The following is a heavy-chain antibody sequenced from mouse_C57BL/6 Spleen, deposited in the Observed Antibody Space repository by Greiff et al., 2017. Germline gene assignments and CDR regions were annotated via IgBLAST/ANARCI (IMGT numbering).Heavy chain of an antibody. Sequence: EVQVVESGGGLVKPGGSLKLSCAASGFTFSSYAMSWVRQTPEKRLEWVATISDGGSYTYYPDNVKGRFTISRDNAKNNLYLQMSHLKSEDTAMYYCARERKNWVFDYWGQGTTLTVSS. J-gene: IGHJ2*01. CDR3: ARERKNWVFDY. CDR1: GFTFSSYA. D-gene: IGHD4-1*01. V-gene: IGHV5-4*01. CDR2: ISDGGSYT.